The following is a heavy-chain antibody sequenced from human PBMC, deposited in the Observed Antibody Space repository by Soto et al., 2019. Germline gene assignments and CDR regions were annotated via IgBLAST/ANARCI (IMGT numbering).Heavy chain of an antibody. Sequence: QVQLQESGPGLVKPSQTLSLTCTVSGGSISSGDYYWSWIRQPPGKGLEWIGYIYYSGSTYYNPSLQSRVTISVDTSMNQFSLKLSSVTAADTAVYYCARDPSHDFWSGYRYNWFDPWGQGTLVTVSS. CDR1: GGSISSGDYY. CDR3: ARDPSHDFWSGYRYNWFDP. CDR2: IYYSGST. D-gene: IGHD3-3*01. V-gene: IGHV4-30-4*01. J-gene: IGHJ5*02.